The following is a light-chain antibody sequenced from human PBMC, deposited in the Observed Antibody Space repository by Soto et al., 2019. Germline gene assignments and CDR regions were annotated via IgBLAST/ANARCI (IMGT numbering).Light chain of an antibody. CDR2: DAS. V-gene: IGKV3-11*01. J-gene: IGKJ1*01. Sequence: EIVLTQSPAILSMSPGERATLSCRASQSVSSYFAWYQQKPGQAPRLLIYDASNRATGVPARFSGSGSGTDFTLTISILAPEDFEVYYCQQRRYWPVTFGQGTKVEIK. CDR1: QSVSSY. CDR3: QQRRYWPVT.